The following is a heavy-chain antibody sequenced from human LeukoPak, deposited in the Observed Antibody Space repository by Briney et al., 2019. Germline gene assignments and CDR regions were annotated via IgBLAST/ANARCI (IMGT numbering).Heavy chain of an antibody. CDR3: ARGGDLAYFDY. V-gene: IGHV4-30-2*01. D-gene: IGHD3-16*01. Sequence: SQTLSLTCAVSGGSISSGGYPCSWIRQPPGKGLEWIGYIYHSGSTYYNPSLKSRVTISVDRSKNQLSLKLSSVTAADTAVYYCARGGDLAYFDYWGQGTLVTVSS. J-gene: IGHJ4*02. CDR2: IYHSGST. CDR1: GGSISSGGYP.